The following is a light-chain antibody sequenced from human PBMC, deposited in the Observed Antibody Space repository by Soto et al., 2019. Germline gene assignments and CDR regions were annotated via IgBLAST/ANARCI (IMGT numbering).Light chain of an antibody. V-gene: IGKV3D-15*01. J-gene: IGKJ5*01. CDR1: QSVGTN. CDR3: QQSYSSPIT. CDR2: GAS. Sequence: DIVMTQSPGTLSVSPGERATLSCRASQSVGTNLAWYQQRPGQAPRLLIYGASNRATGIPDRFSGSGSGTDFTLTISRLEPEDFATYYCQQSYSSPITFGQGTRLEIK.